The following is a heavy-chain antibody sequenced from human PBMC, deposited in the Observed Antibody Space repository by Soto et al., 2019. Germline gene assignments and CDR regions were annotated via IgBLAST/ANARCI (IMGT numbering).Heavy chain of an antibody. CDR1: GGTFSSYA. J-gene: IGHJ6*02. D-gene: IGHD2-15*01. V-gene: IGHV1-69*13. CDR3: ARGRRNCSGGSCYSYSDYYYGMDV. Sequence: SVKVSCKAAGGTFSSYAISWVRQAPVQWLEWMGGIIPIFGTANYAQKFQGRVTITADESTSTAYMELSSLRSEDTAVYYCARGRRNCSGGSCYSYSDYYYGMDVWGQGTTVTVSS. CDR2: IIPIFGTA.